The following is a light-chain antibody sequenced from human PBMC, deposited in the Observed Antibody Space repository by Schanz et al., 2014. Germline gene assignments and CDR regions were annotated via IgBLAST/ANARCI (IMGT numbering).Light chain of an antibody. Sequence: DIQMTQSPSSLSASVGARVTITCRASQSMSSHLNWYQQKPGKAPKLLISAASSLHGGVPSRFSGSRSGTDFTLTISSLQPEDFATYYCQQSYNAPWTFGQGTKVEIK. J-gene: IGKJ1*01. CDR2: AAS. CDR3: QQSYNAPWT. CDR1: QSMSSH. V-gene: IGKV1-39*01.